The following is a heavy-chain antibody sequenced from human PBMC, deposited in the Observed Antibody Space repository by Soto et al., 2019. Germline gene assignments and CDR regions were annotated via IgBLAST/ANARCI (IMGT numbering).Heavy chain of an antibody. CDR1: ENTFSTYS. CDR2: INPTTTTT. V-gene: IGHV1-46*03. CDR3: ARDLYSTSWYVRAFDM. D-gene: IGHD6-13*01. Sequence: ASVKVSCKASENTFSTYSLHWVRQAPGQGLEWVGVINPTTTTTTDAQKFQGRVTMTRDTSMSTVFLELSSLRSGDTAVYYCARDLYSTSWYVRAFDMWGQGTTVTVSS. J-gene: IGHJ3*02.